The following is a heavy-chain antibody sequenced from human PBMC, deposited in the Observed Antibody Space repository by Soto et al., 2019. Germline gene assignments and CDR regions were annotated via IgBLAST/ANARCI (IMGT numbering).Heavy chain of an antibody. J-gene: IGHJ6*04. Sequence: SETRSLTGAYYVGSFSGYYWSSIRHPPGNALQCIRQINHSGCTNNNPSPKSRVTISVDTSKVTFSMKRTSVTGADTAVYYCARGGRDDFIYYYHYGMDVWGKGTLVTVSS. CDR3: ARGGRDDFIYYYHYGMDV. CDR2: INHSGCT. CDR1: VGSFSGYY. D-gene: IGHD3-3*01. V-gene: IGHV4-34*01.